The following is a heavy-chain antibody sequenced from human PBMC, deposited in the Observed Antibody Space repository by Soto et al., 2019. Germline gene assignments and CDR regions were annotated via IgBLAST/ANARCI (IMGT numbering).Heavy chain of an antibody. V-gene: IGHV5-51*01. CDR1: GYGFSNYS. Sequence: PGDSRKISCKGSGYGFSNYSIAWVRQMPGKGLEWMGIIYPGDSDTRYSPSFQGQVTISADKSINTAYQQWGTLKASDTAMYYCARRADMDVWGQGTTVTVSS. CDR3: ARRADMDV. J-gene: IGHJ6*02. CDR2: IYPGDSDT.